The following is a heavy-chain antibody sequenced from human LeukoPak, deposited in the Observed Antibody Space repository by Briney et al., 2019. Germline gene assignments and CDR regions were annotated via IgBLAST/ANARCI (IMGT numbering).Heavy chain of an antibody. Sequence: PSETLSLTCTGSGGSISSYYWSWIRQPPGKGLEWIGYIYYSGSTNYNPSLKSRVTISVDTSKNQFSLKLSSVTAADTAVYYCARARRGGYSYGAFDYWGQGTLVTVSS. V-gene: IGHV4-59*01. CDR1: GGSISSYY. CDR2: IYYSGST. CDR3: ARARRGGYSYGAFDY. J-gene: IGHJ4*02. D-gene: IGHD5-18*01.